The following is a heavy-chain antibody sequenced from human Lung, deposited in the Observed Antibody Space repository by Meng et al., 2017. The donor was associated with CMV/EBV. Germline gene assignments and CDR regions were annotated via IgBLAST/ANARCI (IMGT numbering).Heavy chain of an antibody. J-gene: IGHJ4*02. CDR2: LSFGGGDT. CDR3: AKHNSRVVIGGGVDY. Sequence: GGSLRLSCAASGITFSRYAMSWVRQAPGKGLEWVSGLSFGGGDTDYADSVKGRFTISRDNSKNTLYLQMNSLRAEDTAVYYCAKHNSRVVIGGGVDYWGQGTLVTFSS. D-gene: IGHD3-3*01. V-gene: IGHV3-23*01. CDR1: GITFSRYA.